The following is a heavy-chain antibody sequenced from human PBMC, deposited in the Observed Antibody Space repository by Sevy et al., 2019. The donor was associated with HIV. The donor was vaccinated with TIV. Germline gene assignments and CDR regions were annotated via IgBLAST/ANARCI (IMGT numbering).Heavy chain of an antibody. V-gene: IGHV3-21*01. Sequence: GGSLRLSCATSEFTFSSYSMNWVRQAPGNGLEWVSSISGGGTYIYYADSVKGRFTISRENAKNSLSLQMNSLTAEDTAVYYCARGTHDYGDYDRDAFDIWGQGTMVTVSS. D-gene: IGHD4-17*01. J-gene: IGHJ3*02. CDR1: EFTFSSYS. CDR3: ARGTHDYGDYDRDAFDI. CDR2: ISGGGTYI.